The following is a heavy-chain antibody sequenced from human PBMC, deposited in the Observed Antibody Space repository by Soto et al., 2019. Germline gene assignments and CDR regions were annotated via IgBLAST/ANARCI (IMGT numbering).Heavy chain of an antibody. Sequence: GGSLRLSCAASGFTFSSCGMHWVRQAPGKGLEWVAVIWYDGSDKYYADSMKGRFTISRDNSKNTLYLQMNSLRAEDTAVYYCALSWYSYYFDLWGQGTLVTVSS. CDR1: GFTFSSCG. D-gene: IGHD1-1*01. J-gene: IGHJ4*02. CDR2: IWYDGSDK. CDR3: ALSWYSYYFDL. V-gene: IGHV3-33*08.